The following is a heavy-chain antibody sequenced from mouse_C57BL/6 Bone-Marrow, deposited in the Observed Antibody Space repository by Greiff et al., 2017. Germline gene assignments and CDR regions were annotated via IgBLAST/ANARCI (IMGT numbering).Heavy chain of an antibody. CDR2: INPNYGTT. CDR3: SSPYYYGSGYDFDY. D-gene: IGHD1-1*01. J-gene: IGHJ2*01. V-gene: IGHV1-39*01. CDR1: GYSFTDYN. Sequence: EVQLVEPGPELVKPGASVKISCKASGYSFTDYNMNWVKQSNGKSLEWIGVINPNYGTTSYNQKFKGKATLTVDQSSSTAYMQLNSLTSEDSAVYYCSSPYYYGSGYDFDYWGQGTTLTVSS.